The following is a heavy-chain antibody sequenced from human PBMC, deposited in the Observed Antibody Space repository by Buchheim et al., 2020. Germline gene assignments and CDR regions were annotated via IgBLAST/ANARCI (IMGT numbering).Heavy chain of an antibody. Sequence: EVNLLESGGGLVQPGESLRLSCAASGFSFFNYAMNWVRQAPGKGLEWVSGINGAGANTDYADSVKGRFTISRDNSNNTLYLHMNSLRAEDTAIYYCVKIKVVALPPLQRPVPYFDFWGQG. V-gene: IGHV3-23*01. CDR1: GFSFFNYA. CDR2: INGAGANT. J-gene: IGHJ4*02. CDR3: VKIKVVALPPLQRPVPYFDF. D-gene: IGHD1-7*01.